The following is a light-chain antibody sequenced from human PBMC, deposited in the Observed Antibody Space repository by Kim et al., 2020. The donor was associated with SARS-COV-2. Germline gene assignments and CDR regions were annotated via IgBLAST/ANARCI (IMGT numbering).Light chain of an antibody. CDR3: QQYNAYPLT. J-gene: IGKJ4*01. V-gene: IGKV1-16*02. CDR2: GAF. CDR1: QAIGDY. Sequence: ASVGDTITITCRASQAIGDYLGWFQQKPGEAPKSVIYGAFNLQTGVPSKFSGRGSGTDFTLTITSLQPEDFGTYYCQQYNAYPLTFGGGTKVDIK.